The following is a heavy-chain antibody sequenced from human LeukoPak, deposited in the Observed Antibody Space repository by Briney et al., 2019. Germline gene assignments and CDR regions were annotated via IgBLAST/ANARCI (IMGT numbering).Heavy chain of an antibody. V-gene: IGHV3-33*01. J-gene: IGHJ3*02. CDR1: GFTFSSYG. D-gene: IGHD3-10*01. Sequence: GRSLGLSCAASGFTFSSYGMHWVRQAPGKGLEWVAVTWYDGSNKYYADSVKGRFTISRDNPKNTLYLQMNSLRVEDTAVYYCARVHWGNYYLNAFDIWGQGTMVTVSS. CDR3: ARVHWGNYYLNAFDI. CDR2: TWYDGSNK.